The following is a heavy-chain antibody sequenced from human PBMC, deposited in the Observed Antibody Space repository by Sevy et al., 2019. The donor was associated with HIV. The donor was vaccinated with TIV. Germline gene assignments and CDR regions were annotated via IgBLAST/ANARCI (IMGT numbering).Heavy chain of an antibody. D-gene: IGHD3-9*01. J-gene: IGHJ4*02. V-gene: IGHV3-33*01. CDR3: ARDATDRRYFDWLIFDY. CDR2: IWYDGSNK. Sequence: GGSLRLSCAASGFTFSSYGMHWVRQAPGKGLEWVAVIWYDGSNKYYADSVKGRFTISRDNSKNTLYLQMNSLRAEDTAVYYCARDATDRRYFDWLIFDYWGQGTLVTVSS. CDR1: GFTFSSYG.